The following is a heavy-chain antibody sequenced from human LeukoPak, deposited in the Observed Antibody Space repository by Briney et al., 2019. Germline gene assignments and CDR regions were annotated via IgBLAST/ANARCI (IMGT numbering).Heavy chain of an antibody. V-gene: IGHV4-59*08. J-gene: IGHJ3*02. CDR2: IYYSGST. D-gene: IGHD3-22*01. CDR1: GGSISSYY. Sequence: PSETLSLTCTVSGGSISSYYWSWIRQPPGKGLEWIGYIYYSGSTKYNPSLKSRVTISVDTSKNQFSLKLSSVTAADTAVYYCARHVILLDSSGYEAGAFDIWGQGTMVTVSS. CDR3: ARHVILLDSSGYEAGAFDI.